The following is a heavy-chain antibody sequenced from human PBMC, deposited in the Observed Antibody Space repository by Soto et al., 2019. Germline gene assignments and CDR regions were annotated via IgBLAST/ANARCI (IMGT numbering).Heavy chain of an antibody. J-gene: IGHJ6*02. CDR1: GGTFSSYA. CDR2: IIPIFGTA. V-gene: IGHV1-69*13. Sequence: SVKVSCKASGGTFSSYAISWVRQAPGQGLEWMGGIIPIFGTANYAQKFQGRVTITADESTSTAYMELSSLRSEDTAVYYCARDHLRTGNYYYYGMDVWGQGTTVTVSS. CDR3: ARDHLRTGNYYYYGMDV.